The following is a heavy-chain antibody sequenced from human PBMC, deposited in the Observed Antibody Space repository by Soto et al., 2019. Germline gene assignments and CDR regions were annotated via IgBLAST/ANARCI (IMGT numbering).Heavy chain of an antibody. J-gene: IGHJ4*02. CDR3: ARDNNFFDSGRGVDH. D-gene: IGHD3-10*01. Sequence: GQLVESGGGLVKPGGSLRLSCAASGFSFSSFSLNWVRQAPGKGLEWVSSITSSSTYIHYADSVKGRFTISRDNAKNSLYLQMNGLRAEDTAVYYCARDNNFFDSGRGVDHWGQGTLVTVSS. CDR1: GFSFSSFS. V-gene: IGHV3-21*01. CDR2: ITSSSTYI.